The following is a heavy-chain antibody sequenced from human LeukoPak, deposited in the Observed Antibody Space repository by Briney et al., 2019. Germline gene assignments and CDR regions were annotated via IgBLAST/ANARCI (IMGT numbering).Heavy chain of an antibody. D-gene: IGHD6-13*01. J-gene: IGHJ4*02. V-gene: IGHV3-21*01. Sequence: GGSLRLSCAASGFTFSSYSMNWVRQAPGKGLEWVSSISGSSSYIYYADSVKGRFTISRDNAKNSLYLQMNSLRAEDMAVYYCARGAGKNYWGQGTLVTVSS. CDR3: ARGAGKNY. CDR2: ISGSSSYI. CDR1: GFTFSSYS.